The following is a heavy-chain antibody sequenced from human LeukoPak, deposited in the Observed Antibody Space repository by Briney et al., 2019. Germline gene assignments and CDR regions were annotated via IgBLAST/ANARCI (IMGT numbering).Heavy chain of an antibody. D-gene: IGHD6-6*01. Sequence: KAGGSLRLSCAASGFTFSSYSMNWVRQAPGKGLEWVSSISSSSSYIYYADSVKGRFTISRDNAKNSLYLQMNSLRAEDTAVYYCAREDSSSSEGLDYWGQGTLVTVSS. CDR2: ISSSSSYI. CDR3: AREDSSSSEGLDY. V-gene: IGHV3-21*01. J-gene: IGHJ4*02. CDR1: GFTFSSYS.